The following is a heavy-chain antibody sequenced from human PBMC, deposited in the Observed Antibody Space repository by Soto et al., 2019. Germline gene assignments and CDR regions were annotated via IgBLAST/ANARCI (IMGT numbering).Heavy chain of an antibody. CDR3: ARDLGGYCSSSSCLQFDY. CDR2: IYYSGGT. J-gene: IGHJ4*02. D-gene: IGHD2-2*01. Sequence: PSETLSLTCTVSGGSVSIGSYYWSWIRQPPGKGLEWIGHIYYSGGTDYNPSLKSRVTLTLDTSKNQFSLKLSSVTAADTAVYYCARDLGGYCSSSSCLQFDYWGQGTLVTVSS. V-gene: IGHV4-61*01. CDR1: GGSVSIGSYY.